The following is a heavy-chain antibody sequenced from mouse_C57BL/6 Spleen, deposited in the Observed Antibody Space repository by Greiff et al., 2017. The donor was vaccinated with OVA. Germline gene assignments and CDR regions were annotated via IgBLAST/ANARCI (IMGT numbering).Heavy chain of an antibody. V-gene: IGHV10-3*01. CDR2: IRSKSSNYAT. Sequence: DVKLVESGGGLVQPKGSLKLSCAASGFTFNTYAMHWVRQAPGKGLEWVARIRSKSSNYATYYADSVKDRFTISRDDSQSMLYLQMNNLKTEDTAMYYCVRDYGSSEGYWYFDVWGTGTTVTVSS. J-gene: IGHJ1*03. CDR3: VRDYGSSEGYWYFDV. D-gene: IGHD1-1*01. CDR1: GFTFNTYA.